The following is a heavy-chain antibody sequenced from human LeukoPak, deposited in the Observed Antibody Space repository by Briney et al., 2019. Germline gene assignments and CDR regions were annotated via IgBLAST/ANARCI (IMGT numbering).Heavy chain of an antibody. D-gene: IGHD5-12*01. CDR1: GFTFSSYG. J-gene: IGHJ4*02. CDR2: ISYDGSNK. Sequence: PGGSLRLSCAASGFTFSSYGMHWVRQAPGKGLEWVAVISYDGSNKYYADSVKGRFTISRDNSKNTLYLQMNSLRAEDTAVYCCAKVESGYDYYFDYWGQGTLVTVSS. CDR3: AKVESGYDYYFDY. V-gene: IGHV3-30*18.